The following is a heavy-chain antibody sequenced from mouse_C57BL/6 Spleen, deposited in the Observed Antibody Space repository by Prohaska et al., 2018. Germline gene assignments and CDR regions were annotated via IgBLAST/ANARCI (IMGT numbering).Heavy chain of an antibody. Sequence: QVQLQQSGPELVKPGASVKISCKASGYTFTDYYINWVKQRPGQGLEWIGWIFPGSGSTYYNEKFKGKATLTVDKSSSTAYMLLSSLTSEDSAGYFWAKSYIYYGYDGPFAYWGQGTLVTGSA. CDR3: AKSYIYYGYDGPFAY. J-gene: IGHJ3*01. CDR2: IFPGSGST. CDR1: GYTFTDYY. D-gene: IGHD2-2*01. V-gene: IGHV1-75*01.